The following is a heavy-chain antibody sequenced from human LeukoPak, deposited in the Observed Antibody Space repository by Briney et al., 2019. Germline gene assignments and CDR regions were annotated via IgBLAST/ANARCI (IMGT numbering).Heavy chain of an antibody. CDR3: ATHRGYSYGYDAFDI. CDR1: GGSISSYY. D-gene: IGHD5-18*01. CDR2: IYYSGST. Sequence: SETLSLTCTVSGGSISSYYWSWIRQPPGKGLEWIGYIYYSGSTIYNPSLKSRVTISVDTSKNQFSLKLTSVAAADTAVYYCATHRGYSYGYDAFDIWGQGTMVTVSS. V-gene: IGHV4-59*08. J-gene: IGHJ3*02.